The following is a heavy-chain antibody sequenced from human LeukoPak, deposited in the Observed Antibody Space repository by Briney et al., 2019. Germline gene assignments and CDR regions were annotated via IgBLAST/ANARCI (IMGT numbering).Heavy chain of an antibody. CDR3: ARGLIAAAFLDWFDP. CDR1: GYTFTGYY. Sequence: ASVKVSCKASGYTFTGYYMHWVRQAPGQGLEWMGWINPNSGGTNYAQKFQGRVTMTRDTSISTAYMELSRLRSDDTAVYCCARGLIAAAFLDWFDPWGQGTLVTVSS. V-gene: IGHV1-2*02. D-gene: IGHD6-13*01. CDR2: INPNSGGT. J-gene: IGHJ5*02.